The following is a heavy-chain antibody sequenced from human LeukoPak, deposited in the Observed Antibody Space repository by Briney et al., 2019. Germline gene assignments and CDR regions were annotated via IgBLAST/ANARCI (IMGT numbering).Heavy chain of an antibody. CDR2: IIPIFGTA. Sequence: ASVKVSCKASGGTFSSYAISWVRQVPGQGLEWMGGIIPIFGTANYAQKFQGRVTITADESTSTAYMELSSLRSEDTAVYYCARAGPRFGYYYGMDVWGQGTTVTVSS. CDR1: GGTFSSYA. V-gene: IGHV1-69*13. J-gene: IGHJ6*02. CDR3: ARAGPRFGYYYGMDV. D-gene: IGHD3-3*01.